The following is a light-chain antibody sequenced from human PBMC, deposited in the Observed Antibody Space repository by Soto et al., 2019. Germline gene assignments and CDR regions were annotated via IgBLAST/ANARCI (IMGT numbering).Light chain of an antibody. CDR1: QRVSSGY. V-gene: IGKV3D-20*02. CDR2: GAS. CDR3: QQRSNWPWT. J-gene: IGKJ1*01. Sequence: EIVLTQSPCTLSLSAGERATISCRSSQRVSSGYLAWYKQKPGQAPRLIIYGASSRATGIPDRFSGSGSGREFTLTISGLEPEDFEVYYCQQRSNWPWTFGQGTKVDIK.